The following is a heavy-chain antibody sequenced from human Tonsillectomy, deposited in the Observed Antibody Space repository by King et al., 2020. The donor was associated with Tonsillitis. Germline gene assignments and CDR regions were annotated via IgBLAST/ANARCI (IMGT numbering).Heavy chain of an antibody. CDR3: GTYEGGVFDP. D-gene: IGHD2-15*01. J-gene: IGHJ5*02. CDR2: IYNSENT. Sequence: VQLQESGPGLVKPSQTLSLTCTVSGGSISGGAYYWSWIRQHPGKGLEWIGDIYNSENTFSNPSPKSRLTISVDTSKNQFSLKLRSVTAADTAVYYCGTYEGGVFDPWGQGTLVTVSS. CDR1: GGSISGGAYY. V-gene: IGHV4-31*03.